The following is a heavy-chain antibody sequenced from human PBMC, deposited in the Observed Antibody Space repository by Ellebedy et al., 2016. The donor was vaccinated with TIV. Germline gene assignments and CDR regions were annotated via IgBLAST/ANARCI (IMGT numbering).Heavy chain of an antibody. CDR1: GGSISCYY. J-gene: IGHJ4*02. CDR2: IYTSGST. Sequence: SETLSLSXTVSGGSISCYYWSCIRQPAGKGLEWIGRIYTSGSTNYNPSLKSRVTMSVDTSKNQFSLKLSSVTAADTAVYYCASLSAVTTEHWGQGTLVTVSS. V-gene: IGHV4-4*07. D-gene: IGHD4-11*01. CDR3: ASLSAVTTEH.